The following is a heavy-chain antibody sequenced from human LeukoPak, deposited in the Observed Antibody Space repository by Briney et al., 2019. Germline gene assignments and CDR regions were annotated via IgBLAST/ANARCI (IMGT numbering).Heavy chain of an antibody. Sequence: SETLSLTCAVYGGSFSGYYWSWIRQPPGKGLEWIGEINHSGSTNYNPSLKSRVTISVDTSKNQFSLKLSSVTAADTAVYYCARDRRIAAAGTFDYWGQGTLVTVSS. CDR3: ARDRRIAAAGTFDY. CDR1: GGSFSGYY. CDR2: INHSGST. J-gene: IGHJ4*02. V-gene: IGHV4-34*01. D-gene: IGHD6-13*01.